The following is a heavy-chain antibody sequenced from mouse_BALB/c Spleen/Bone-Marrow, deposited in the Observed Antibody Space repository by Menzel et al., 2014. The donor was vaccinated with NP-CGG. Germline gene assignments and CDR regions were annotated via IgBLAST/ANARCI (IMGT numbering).Heavy chain of an antibody. J-gene: IGHJ2*01. Sequence: VKLMESGPGLVQPSQSLSITCTVSGFSLTSYGVHWVRQSPGKGLEWLGVIWSGGSTDYNAAFISRLSISKDNPKSQVFFKMNSLQADDTAIYYCARTTLYKGYFDYWGQGTTLTVSS. CDR3: ARTTLYKGYFDY. CDR1: GFSLTSYG. CDR2: IWSGGST. D-gene: IGHD1-3*01. V-gene: IGHV2-4-1*01.